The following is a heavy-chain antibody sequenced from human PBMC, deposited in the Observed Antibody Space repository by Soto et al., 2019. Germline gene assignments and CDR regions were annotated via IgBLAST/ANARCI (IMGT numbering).Heavy chain of an antibody. D-gene: IGHD3-10*01. CDR3: ARDRGYYGSGSLDY. Sequence: SETLSLTCPVSGGSISSYYWSWIRQPPGKGLEWIGYIYYSGSTNYNPSLKNRVTISVDTSKNQFSLKLSSVTAADTAVYYCARDRGYYGSGSLDYWGQGTLVTVSS. J-gene: IGHJ4*02. CDR2: IYYSGST. V-gene: IGHV4-59*01. CDR1: GGSISSYY.